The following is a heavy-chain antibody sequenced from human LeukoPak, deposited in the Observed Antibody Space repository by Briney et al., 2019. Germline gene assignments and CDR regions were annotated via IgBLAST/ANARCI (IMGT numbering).Heavy chain of an antibody. CDR3: AREEYDYVWGSYHPKDY. CDR2: ISSSSSYI. CDR1: GFTFSSYS. D-gene: IGHD3-16*02. J-gene: IGHJ4*02. Sequence: GGSLRLSCAASGFTFSSYSMNWVRQAPGKGLEWVSSISSSSSYIYYADSVKGRFTISRDNAKSSLYLQMNSLRAEDTAVYYCAREEYDYVWGSYHPKDYWGQGTLVTVSS. V-gene: IGHV3-21*01.